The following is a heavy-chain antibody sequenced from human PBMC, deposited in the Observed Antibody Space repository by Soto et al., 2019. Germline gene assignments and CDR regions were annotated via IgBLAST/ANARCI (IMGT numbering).Heavy chain of an antibody. CDR3: ARGGVSRWFDP. D-gene: IGHD6-13*01. J-gene: IGHJ5*02. V-gene: IGHV4-34*01. CDR1: GGSFSGYY. CDR2: INHSGST. Sequence: SETLSLTCGVYGGSFSGYYWSWIRQPPGKGLEWIGEINHSGSTNYNPSLKSRVTISVDTSKNQFSLKLSSVTAADTAVYYCARGGVSRWFDPWGQGTLVT.